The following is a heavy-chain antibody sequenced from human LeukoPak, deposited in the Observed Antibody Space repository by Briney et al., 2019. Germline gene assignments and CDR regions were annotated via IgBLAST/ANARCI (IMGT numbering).Heavy chain of an antibody. J-gene: IGHJ3*02. CDR3: ATYTAIVAGDAFDI. CDR1: EYTFTSYD. CDR2: MNPNSGNT. D-gene: IGHD5-18*01. V-gene: IGHV1-8*01. Sequence: ASVKVSCKASEYTFTSYDINWVRQATGQGLEWMGWMNPNSGNTGYAQKFQGRVTMTRNTSISTAYMELSSLRSEDTAVYYCATYTAIVAGDAFDIWGQGTMVTVSS.